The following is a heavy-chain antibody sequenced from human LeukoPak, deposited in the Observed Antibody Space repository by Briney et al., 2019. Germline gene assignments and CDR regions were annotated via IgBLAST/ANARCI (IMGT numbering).Heavy chain of an antibody. CDR3: ATSRDYYDSSGYQNDY. Sequence: ASVKVSCKVSGYTLTELSMHWVRQAPGKGLEWMGGFDPEDGETIYAQKFQGRVTMTEDTSTDTAYMELSSLRSEDTAVYYCATSRDYYDSSGYQNDYWGQGTLVTVSS. V-gene: IGHV1-24*01. CDR1: GYTLTELS. D-gene: IGHD3-22*01. CDR2: FDPEDGET. J-gene: IGHJ4*02.